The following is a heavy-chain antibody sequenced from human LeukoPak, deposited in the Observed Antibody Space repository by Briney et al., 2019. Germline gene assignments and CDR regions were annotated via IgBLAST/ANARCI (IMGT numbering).Heavy chain of an antibody. Sequence: GGSLRLSCAASGFTFRTYGIHWVRQAPGKGLEWVAFIRDDGSNKYYADSVKGRFTISRDNSKNTLYLQMNSLRTEDTAVYYCAKGLAVAGIWYFDYWGQGTLVTVSS. J-gene: IGHJ4*02. D-gene: IGHD6-19*01. CDR2: IRDDGSNK. V-gene: IGHV3-30*02. CDR1: GFTFRTYG. CDR3: AKGLAVAGIWYFDY.